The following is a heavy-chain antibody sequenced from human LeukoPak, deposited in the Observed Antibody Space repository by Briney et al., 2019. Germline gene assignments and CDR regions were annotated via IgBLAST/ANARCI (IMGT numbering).Heavy chain of an antibody. D-gene: IGHD3-16*01. V-gene: IGHV3-11*06. CDR1: GFTFSDYY. CDR2: ISSSSGHI. Sequence: PGGSLRLSCAASGFTFSDYYMSWIRQAPGKGLECVSSISSSSGHIYYADSVKGRFTISRDNAKNSLYLQMNSLRADDTAVFYCARDRGGEFDYWGQGTLVTVSS. CDR3: ARDRGGEFDY. J-gene: IGHJ4*02.